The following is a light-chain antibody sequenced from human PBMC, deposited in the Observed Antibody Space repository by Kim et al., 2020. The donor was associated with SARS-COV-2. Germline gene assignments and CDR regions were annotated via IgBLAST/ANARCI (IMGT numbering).Light chain of an antibody. Sequence: QGERATRTCGASQSLSTNYLAWYQQRPGQAPSLLIYGTSNRATGVPDRFSGSVSGTNFTLTISRLEPGDSAVYYCHQYDSSVTWTFGQGTKVDIK. CDR3: HQYDSSVTWT. CDR2: GTS. CDR1: QSLSTNY. V-gene: IGKV3-20*01. J-gene: IGKJ1*01.